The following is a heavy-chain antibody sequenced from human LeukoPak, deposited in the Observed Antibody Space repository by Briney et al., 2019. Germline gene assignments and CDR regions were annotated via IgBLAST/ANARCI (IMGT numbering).Heavy chain of an antibody. D-gene: IGHD2-2*01. Sequence: PGGSLRLSCAASGFTFSSYSMHWVRQAPGKGLEWVSSISSSSSYIYYADSVKGRFTISRDNAKNSLYLQMNSLRAEDTAVYYCARVDRRYCSSTSCSRDYWGQGTLVTVSS. J-gene: IGHJ4*02. CDR1: GFTFSSYS. CDR2: ISSSSSYI. CDR3: ARVDRRYCSSTSCSRDY. V-gene: IGHV3-21*01.